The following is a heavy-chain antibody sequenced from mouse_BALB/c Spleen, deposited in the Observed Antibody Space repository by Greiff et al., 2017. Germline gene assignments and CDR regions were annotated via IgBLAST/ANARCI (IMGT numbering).Heavy chain of an antibody. Sequence: EVKLEESGGGLVKLGGSLKLSCAASGFTFSSYYMSWVRQTPEKRLELVAAINSNGGSTYYPDTVKGRFTISRDNAKNTLYLQMSSLKSEDTALYYCARHDGNYRSAMDYWGQGTSVTVSS. CDR3: ARHDGNYRSAMDY. V-gene: IGHV5-6-2*01. CDR2: INSNGGST. CDR1: GFTFSSYY. J-gene: IGHJ4*01. D-gene: IGHD2-1*01.